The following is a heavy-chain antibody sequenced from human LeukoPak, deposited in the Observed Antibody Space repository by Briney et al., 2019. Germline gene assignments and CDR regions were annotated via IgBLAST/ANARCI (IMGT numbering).Heavy chain of an antibody. CDR1: GGTFSSYA. J-gene: IGHJ6*03. V-gene: IGHV1-69*13. CDR3: ARDTGAVTTGDYYYYYMDV. CDR2: IIPIFGTA. Sequence: SVKVSCKASGGTFSSYAISWVRQAPGQGLEWMGGIIPIFGTANYEQKFQGRVTITADESTSTAYMELSSLRSEDTAVYYCARDTGAVTTGDYYYYYMDVWGKGTTVTISS. D-gene: IGHD4-17*01.